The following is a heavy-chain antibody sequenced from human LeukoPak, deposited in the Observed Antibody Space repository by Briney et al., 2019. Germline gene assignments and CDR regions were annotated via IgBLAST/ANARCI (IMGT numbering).Heavy chain of an antibody. CDR2: ITNNGSDT. J-gene: IGHJ4*02. Sequence: GGSLRLSCAASGFTFSTSAMSWVRQAPGKGLDWVSSITNNGSDTYYADSVKGRFTISRDNSKNTLYLQMNSLRAEDTAVYYCAKAPTTVTPFDSWGQGSLVTVSS. CDR3: AKAPTTVTPFDS. D-gene: IGHD4-17*01. CDR1: GFTFSTSA. V-gene: IGHV3-23*01.